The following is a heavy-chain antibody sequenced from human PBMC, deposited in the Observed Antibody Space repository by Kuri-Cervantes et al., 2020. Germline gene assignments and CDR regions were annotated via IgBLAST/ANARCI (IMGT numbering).Heavy chain of an antibody. D-gene: IGHD2-15*01. J-gene: IGHJ4*02. V-gene: IGHV4-61*02. CDR2: IYTSGST. CDR1: GGSISSGSYY. CDR3: ARGYCSGGSCYSVGINDY. Sequence: LRLSCTVSGGSISSGSYYWSWIRQPAGKGLEWIGRIYTSGSTNYNPSLKSRVTISVDTSKNQFSLKLSSVTAADTAVYYCARGYCSGGSCYSVGINDYWGQGTLVTVSS.